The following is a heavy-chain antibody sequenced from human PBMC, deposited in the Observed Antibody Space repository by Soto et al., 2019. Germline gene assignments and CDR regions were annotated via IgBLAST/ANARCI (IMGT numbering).Heavy chain of an antibody. CDR1: GYTFTSYG. CDR2: ISAYNGNT. D-gene: IGHD2-15*01. CDR3: AREDCSGGSCYSDY. V-gene: IGHV1-18*01. Sequence: ASLKVSCKASGYTFTSYGISWVRQAPGQGLEWMGWISAYNGNTNYAQKLQGRVTMTTDTSTSTAYMELRSLRSDDTAVYYCAREDCSGGSCYSDYWGQGTLVTVSS. J-gene: IGHJ4*02.